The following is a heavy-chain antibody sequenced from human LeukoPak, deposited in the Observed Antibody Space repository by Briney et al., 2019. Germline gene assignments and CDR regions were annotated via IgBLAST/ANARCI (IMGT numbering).Heavy chain of an antibody. V-gene: IGHV4-39*01. Sequence: PSETLSLNCTVSGGSISSTSYYSGWIRQPPGNGLDWVGSIYYSGSTSYNPSLKGRVTLAVDTSKNQCSLKLTSVTAADTAVYYCARHSGRDGYISMGDAFVIWGQGTIVTVSS. D-gene: IGHD5-24*01. J-gene: IGHJ3*02. CDR1: GGSISSTSYY. CDR3: ARHSGRDGYISMGDAFVI. CDR2: IYYSGST.